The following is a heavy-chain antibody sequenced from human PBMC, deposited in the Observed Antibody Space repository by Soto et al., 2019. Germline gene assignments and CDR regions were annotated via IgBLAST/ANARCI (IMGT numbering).Heavy chain of an antibody. CDR1: GYTFTGYY. CDR2: INPSSGGA. D-gene: IGHD5-18*01. J-gene: IGHJ6*02. CDR3: ARDAAMGDYYHYGMDV. Sequence: VASVKVSCKASGYTFTGYYLHWVRQAPGQGLEWMGWINPSSGGANIAQKFQGWVNMTRDTSIDTAYMELTRLRSDDTAVYYCARDAAMGDYYHYGMDVWRQGTPITVSS. V-gene: IGHV1-2*04.